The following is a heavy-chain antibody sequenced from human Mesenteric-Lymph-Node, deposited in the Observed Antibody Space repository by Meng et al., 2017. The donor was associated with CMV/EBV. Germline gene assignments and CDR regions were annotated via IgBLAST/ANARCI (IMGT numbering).Heavy chain of an antibody. J-gene: IGHJ4*02. Sequence: YGGSFSGYFWSWIRQPPGKGLEWIGEINDSGSTNYNPSLKSRATISVDTSKNQFSLILNSVTAADTAVYYCARVRYDFYSGHTYSTDYWGQGTLVTVSS. CDR2: INDSGST. CDR1: GGSFSGYF. D-gene: IGHD3-3*01. V-gene: IGHV4-34*01. CDR3: ARVRYDFYSGHTYSTDY.